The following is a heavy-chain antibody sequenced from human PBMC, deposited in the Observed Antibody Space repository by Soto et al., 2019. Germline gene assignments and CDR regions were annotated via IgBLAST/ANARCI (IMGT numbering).Heavy chain of an antibody. V-gene: IGHV1-18*01. D-gene: IGHD2-15*01. J-gene: IGHJ6*02. CDR2: ISPNSGNI. CDR3: VRVGRSIKPNYCSGGSCYGMDV. Sequence: ASVKVSCKTSGYTFTRNGISWVRQAPGQGLEWMGWISPNSGNIKYAQKLQGRVIMTTDTSTSTAYMELRSLRSDDTAVYYCVRVGRSIKPNYCSGGSCYGMDVWGQGTTVTSP. CDR1: GYTFTRNG.